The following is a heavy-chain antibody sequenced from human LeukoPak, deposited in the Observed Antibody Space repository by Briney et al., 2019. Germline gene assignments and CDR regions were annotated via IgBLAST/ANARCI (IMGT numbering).Heavy chain of an antibody. Sequence: PGRSLRLSSAASGFTFSSYGMHWVRQAPGKGLEWVAVISYDGSNKYYADSVKGRFTISRDNSKNTLYLQMNSLRAEDTAVYYCAKIQDATTGYYFDYWGQGTLVTVSS. CDR2: ISYDGSNK. J-gene: IGHJ4*02. D-gene: IGHD5-18*01. CDR1: GFTFSSYG. CDR3: AKIQDATTGYYFDY. V-gene: IGHV3-30*18.